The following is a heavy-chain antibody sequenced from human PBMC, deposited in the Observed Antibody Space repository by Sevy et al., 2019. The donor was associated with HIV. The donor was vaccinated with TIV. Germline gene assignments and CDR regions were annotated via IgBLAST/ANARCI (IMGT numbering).Heavy chain of an antibody. CDR1: GFTFSDHG. CDR2: ISYDGNNR. V-gene: IGHV3-30*03. J-gene: IGHJ4*02. Sequence: GGSLRLSCAASGFTFSDHGMHWVRQAPGKGLDWVAAISYDGNNRYYADSVKGRFTISRDNSKNTLYLQMDSVRPEDXXXXXXXXXXXXXXXPNYFASWGQGTRVTVSS. CDR3: XXXXXXXXXPNYFAS.